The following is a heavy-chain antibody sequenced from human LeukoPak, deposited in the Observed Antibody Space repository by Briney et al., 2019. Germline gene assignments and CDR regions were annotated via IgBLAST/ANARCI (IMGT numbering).Heavy chain of an antibody. CDR3: ARGGIVVVVAATPRVWFDP. D-gene: IGHD2-15*01. CDR2: INHSGST. Sequence: SETLSLTCAVYGGSFSGYYWSWIRQPPGKGLEWIGEINHSGSTNYNPSLKSRVTISVDTPKNQFSLKLSSVTAADTAVYYCARGGIVVVVAATPRVWFDPWGQGTLVTVSS. V-gene: IGHV4-34*01. J-gene: IGHJ5*02. CDR1: GGSFSGYY.